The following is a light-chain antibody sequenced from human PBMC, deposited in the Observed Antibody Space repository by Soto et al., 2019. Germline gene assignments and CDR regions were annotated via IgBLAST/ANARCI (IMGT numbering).Light chain of an antibody. J-gene: IGLJ2*01. CDR2: DVS. CDR3: SSYTRRSTLV. CDR1: SSDVGGYNY. V-gene: IGLV2-14*03. Sequence: QSVLTQPASVSGSPGQSITISCTGTSSDVGGYNYVSWYQHHPGKAPKLMIYDVSNRPSGVSNRFSGSKSGNTASLTISGLQAEDEAEYYCSSYTRRSTLVFGGGTQLTVL.